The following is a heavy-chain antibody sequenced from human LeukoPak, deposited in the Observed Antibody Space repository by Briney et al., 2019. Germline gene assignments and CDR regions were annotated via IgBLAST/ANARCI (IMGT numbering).Heavy chain of an antibody. CDR3: ARGNMLSDFFDF. CDR1: GGSISSGSYY. D-gene: IGHD2/OR15-2a*01. V-gene: IGHV4-61*02. CDR2: IFRPGST. Sequence: PSETLSLTCTVSGGSISSGSYYWTWIRQPAGKGLEWIGRIFRPGSTNYNPSLKSRVTISEDTSQNQFSLHLSSVTAADTAVYYCARGNMLSDFFDFWGQGTVVTASS. J-gene: IGHJ3*01.